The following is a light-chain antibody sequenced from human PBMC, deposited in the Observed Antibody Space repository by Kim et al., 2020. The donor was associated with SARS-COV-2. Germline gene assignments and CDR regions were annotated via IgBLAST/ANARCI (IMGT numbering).Light chain of an antibody. CDR3: AVWDDNLSGAWV. CDR1: SSNIGAKY. V-gene: IGLV1-47*01. Sequence: RVTVSCSGSSSNIGAKYVYQYQQLPAAAPKLLIYMNNQRPSGVLDRFSGCKYGTSASLAISGLRSEDEADYYCAVWDDNLSGAWVFGTGTKVTVL. CDR2: MNN. J-gene: IGLJ1*01.